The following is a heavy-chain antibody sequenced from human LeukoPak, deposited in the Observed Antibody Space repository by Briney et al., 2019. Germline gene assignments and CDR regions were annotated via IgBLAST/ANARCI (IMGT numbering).Heavy chain of an antibody. CDR2: IKQDGSEK. CDR3: VRALGSSSADS. D-gene: IGHD6-6*01. CDR1: GFTFASSW. J-gene: IGHJ4*02. V-gene: IGHV3-7*01. Sequence: GGSLRLSCAASGFTFASSWMSWVRQAPGKGLEWVANIKQDGSEKYYVDSVEGRFTVSRDNAKNSLSLQMNSLRGEDTAVYYCVRALGSSSADSWGQGTLVTVSS.